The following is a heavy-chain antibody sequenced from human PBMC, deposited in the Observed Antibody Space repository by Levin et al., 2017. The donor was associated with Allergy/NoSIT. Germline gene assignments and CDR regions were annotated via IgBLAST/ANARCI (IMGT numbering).Heavy chain of an antibody. J-gene: IGHJ5*02. CDR3: ARDFTAEWDL. CDR2: ISSSSSYI. V-gene: IGHV3-21*01. D-gene: IGHD3-3*01. Sequence: GESLKISCAASGFTFSSYSMNWVRQAPGKGLEWVSSISSSSSYIYYADSVKGRFTISRDNAKNSLYLQMNSLRAEDTAVYYCARDFTAEWDLWGQGTLVTVSS. CDR1: GFTFSSYS.